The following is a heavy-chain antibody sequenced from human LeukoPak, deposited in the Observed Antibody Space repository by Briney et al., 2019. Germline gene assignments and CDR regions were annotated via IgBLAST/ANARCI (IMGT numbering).Heavy chain of an antibody. Sequence: GGSLPLSCAASGFPFDESGMSWVGQAPGKGLEWGSGSNWTGGSTGYADSVQGQFTISRDNAKNTLYLQMNSLRAEDTAVYYCARDPHYYDSRVGGDYWGQGTLVTVSS. D-gene: IGHD3-22*01. CDR3: ARDPHYYDSRVGGDY. CDR1: GFPFDESG. J-gene: IGHJ4*02. V-gene: IGHV3-20*04. CDR2: SNWTGGST.